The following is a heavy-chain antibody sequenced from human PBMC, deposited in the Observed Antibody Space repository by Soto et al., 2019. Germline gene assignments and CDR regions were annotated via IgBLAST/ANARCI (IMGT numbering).Heavy chain of an antibody. CDR2: MTSVAGRI. J-gene: IGHJ6*02. CDR1: GFTFNSSA. Sequence: PGGSLRLSCAASGFTFNSSAMSWVRQAPGKGLEWVSLMTSVAGRIYYADSVKGRFTISRDNSKNTLYLQMNSLRAEDTAVYYCAKALRGGMNVWGQGTTVTVSS. CDR3: AKALRGGMNV. V-gene: IGHV3-23*01.